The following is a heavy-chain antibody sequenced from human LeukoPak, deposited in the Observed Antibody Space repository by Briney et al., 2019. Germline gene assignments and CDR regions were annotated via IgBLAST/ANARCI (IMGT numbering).Heavy chain of an antibody. CDR1: GFTFSSYG. V-gene: IGHV3-30*03. J-gene: IGHJ4*02. CDR3: ARDLPSGIAGATTEDY. CDR2: ISYDGSNK. D-gene: IGHD1-26*01. Sequence: GGSLRPSCAASGFTFSSYGMHWVRQAPGKGLEWVAVISYDGSNKYYADSVKGRFTISRDNSKNTLYLQMNSLRAEDTAVYYCARDLPSGIAGATTEDYWGQGTLVTVSS.